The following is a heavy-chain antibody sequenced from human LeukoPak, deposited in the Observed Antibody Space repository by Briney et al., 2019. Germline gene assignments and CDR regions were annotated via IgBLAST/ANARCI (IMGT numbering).Heavy chain of an antibody. CDR3: ARDRGGGRGYSEGLDY. V-gene: IGHV4-61*01. CDR2: VYHTRHI. D-gene: IGHD5-18*01. J-gene: IGHJ4*02. CDR1: GGSVSSDSYY. Sequence: SETLSLTCTVSGGSVSSDSYYWGWIRQPPGKSLEWIGHVYHTRHINYNPPLRSRVTISVDTSRNQFSLDLTSVSAADTAVYYCARDRGGGRGYSEGLDYWGQGALVTVSS.